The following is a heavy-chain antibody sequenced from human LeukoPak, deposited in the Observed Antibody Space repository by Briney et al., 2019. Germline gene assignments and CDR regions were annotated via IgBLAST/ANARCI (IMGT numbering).Heavy chain of an antibody. Sequence: GRSLRLSCAASGFTFSSYGMHWVRQAPGKGLEWVTVIRYDGSNKYYADSVTGRFIISRDNSKNTLYLQMNSLRAEDTALYYCAKHKDYSNYGRSIEYWGQGTMVTVSS. J-gene: IGHJ4*02. CDR1: GFTFSSYG. D-gene: IGHD4-11*01. CDR2: IRYDGSNK. CDR3: AKHKDYSNYGRSIEY. V-gene: IGHV3-30*02.